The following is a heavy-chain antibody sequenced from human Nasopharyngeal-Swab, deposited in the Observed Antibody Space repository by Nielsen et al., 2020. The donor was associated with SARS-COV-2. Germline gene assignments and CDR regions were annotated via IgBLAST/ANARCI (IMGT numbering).Heavy chain of an antibody. D-gene: IGHD3-22*01. J-gene: IGHJ5*02. CDR2: ISGSGGST. Sequence: GGSLRLSCAASGFTFSSYAMSWVRQAPGKGLEWVSAISGSGGSTYYADSVKGRFTISRDNSKNTLYLQMNSLRAEDTAVYYCAKDDPYYYDSSGHEDWFDLWGQGTLVTVSS. CDR3: AKDDPYYYDSSGHEDWFDL. CDR1: GFTFSSYA. V-gene: IGHV3-23*01.